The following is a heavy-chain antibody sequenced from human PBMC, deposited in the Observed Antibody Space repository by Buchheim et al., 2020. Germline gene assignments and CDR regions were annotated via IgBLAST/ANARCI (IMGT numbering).Heavy chain of an antibody. CDR3: ARDLGVPAASTYYYYGMDV. J-gene: IGHJ6*02. CDR1: GGSFSGYY. D-gene: IGHD2-2*01. CDR2: INHSGST. Sequence: QVQLQQWGAGLLKPSETLSLTCAVYGGSFSGYYWSWIRQPPGKGLEWVGEINHSGSTNYNPSLKSRVTISVDTTKNKSPMKLSAVTAPVTAVYYCARDLGVPAASTYYYYGMDVWGQGTT. V-gene: IGHV4-34*01.